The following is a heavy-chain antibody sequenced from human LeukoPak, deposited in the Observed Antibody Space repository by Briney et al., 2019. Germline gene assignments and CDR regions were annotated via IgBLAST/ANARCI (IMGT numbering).Heavy chain of an antibody. J-gene: IGHJ4*02. D-gene: IGHD3-3*02. CDR1: EFTFSIFW. Sequence: PGGSLRLSCAASEFTFSIFWMSWVRQAPGKGPEWVANIKQDGSEKYYVESVKGRFTISRDNAKNSLYLQMNSLRAEDTAVYYCARDSQHLNFDYWGQGTLVTVSS. CDR2: IKQDGSEK. CDR3: ARDSQHLNFDY. V-gene: IGHV3-7*04.